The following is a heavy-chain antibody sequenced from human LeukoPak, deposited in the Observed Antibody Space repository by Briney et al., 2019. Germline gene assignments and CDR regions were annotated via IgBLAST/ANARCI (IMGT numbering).Heavy chain of an antibody. CDR1: GFTFSSYS. D-gene: IGHD1-26*01. J-gene: IGHJ4*02. V-gene: IGHV3-21*01. CDR3: ARVPLAWELLGSEGGYFDY. Sequence: PGGSLRLSCAASGFTFSSYSMNWVRQAPGKGLEWGSSISSSSSYIYYADSVKGRFTISRDNAKNSLYLQMNSLRAEDTAVYYCARVPLAWELLGSEGGYFDYWGQGTLVTVSS. CDR2: ISSSSSYI.